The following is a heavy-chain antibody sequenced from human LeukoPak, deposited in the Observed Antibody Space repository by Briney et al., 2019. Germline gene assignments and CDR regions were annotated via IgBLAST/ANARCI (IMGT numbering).Heavy chain of an antibody. J-gene: IGHJ2*01. Sequence: ASVKVSCKASGYTFTVYYMHWVRQAPGQGHEWMGRINPNSGGTNYAQKFQGRVTMTRDTSISTAYMELSRLRSDDTAVYYCAREALDWYFDLWGRGTLVTVSS. V-gene: IGHV1-2*06. CDR1: GYTFTVYY. CDR2: INPNSGGT. CDR3: AREALDWYFDL.